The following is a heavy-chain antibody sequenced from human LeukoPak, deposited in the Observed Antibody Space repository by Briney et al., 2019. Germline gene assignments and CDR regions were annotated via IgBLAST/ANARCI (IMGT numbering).Heavy chain of an antibody. Sequence: ASVKVSCKASGYTFTSYYMHWVRQAPGQGLEWMGIINPSGGSTSYAQKFQGRVTITADESTSTAYMELSSLRSEDTAVYYCARSLYYYDSSGYSEYYFDYWGQGTLVTVSS. CDR2: INPSGGST. D-gene: IGHD3-22*01. V-gene: IGHV1-46*01. CDR3: ARSLYYYDSSGYSEYYFDY. CDR1: GYTFTSYY. J-gene: IGHJ4*02.